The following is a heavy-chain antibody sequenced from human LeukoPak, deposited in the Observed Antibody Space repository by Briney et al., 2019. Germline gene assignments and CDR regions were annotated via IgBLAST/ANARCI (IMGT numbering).Heavy chain of an antibody. D-gene: IGHD6-19*01. CDR2: ISWNSGSI. V-gene: IGHV3-9*01. CDR1: GFTFDDYA. Sequence: PGGSLRLSCAASGFTFDDYAMHWVRQAPGKGLEWVSGISWNSGSIGYADSVKGRFTISRDNAKNSLYLQMNSLRAEDTALYYCAKGLSRPYSSGSLGYFDYWGQGTLVTVSS. J-gene: IGHJ4*02. CDR3: AKGLSRPYSSGSLGYFDY.